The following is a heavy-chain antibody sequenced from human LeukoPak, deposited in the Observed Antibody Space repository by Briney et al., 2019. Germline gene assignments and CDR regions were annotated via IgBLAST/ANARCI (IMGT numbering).Heavy chain of an antibody. CDR1: GFTFSSAW. CDR3: AWSGLKIES. V-gene: IGHV3-15*01. J-gene: IGHJ4*02. CDR2: IKKQTDGRTT. Sequence: PGGSLRLSCAASGFTFSSAWMSWVRQGPRKGLEWVAQIKKQTDGRTTDYVAYPAPVKGRLPISRHDSQTTLFLQMDSLKTEHTAIYYCAWSGLKIESWGQGTPVTVSS. D-gene: IGHD3-3*01.